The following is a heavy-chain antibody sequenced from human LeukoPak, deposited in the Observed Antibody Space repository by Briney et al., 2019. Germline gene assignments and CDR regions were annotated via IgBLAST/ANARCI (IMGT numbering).Heavy chain of an antibody. CDR1: GGSISSSNW. Sequence: SETLSLTCAVSGGSISSSNWWSWVRQPPGKGLEWIGEIYHSGSTNYNPSLTSRVTISVDKSKNQFSLKLSSVTAADTAVYYCARDPVVDIVATGPFDYWGQGTLVTVSS. J-gene: IGHJ4*02. CDR2: IYHSGST. D-gene: IGHD5-12*01. CDR3: ARDPVVDIVATGPFDY. V-gene: IGHV4-4*02.